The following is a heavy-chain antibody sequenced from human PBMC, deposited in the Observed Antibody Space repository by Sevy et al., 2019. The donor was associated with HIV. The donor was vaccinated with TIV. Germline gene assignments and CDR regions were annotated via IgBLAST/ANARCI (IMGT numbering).Heavy chain of an antibody. CDR3: EKASSRDIVPLYDYMDV. CDR2: ISGSGGST. Sequence: GGSLRLSCAASGFTFSSYAMSWVRQAPGKGLEWVSAISGSGGSTYYADSVKGRFTISRDNSKNTLYLQMSSLRAEDTAVYDCEKASSRDIVPLYDYMDVWGKGTTVTVSS. D-gene: IGHD2-15*01. J-gene: IGHJ6*03. V-gene: IGHV3-23*01. CDR1: GFTFSSYA.